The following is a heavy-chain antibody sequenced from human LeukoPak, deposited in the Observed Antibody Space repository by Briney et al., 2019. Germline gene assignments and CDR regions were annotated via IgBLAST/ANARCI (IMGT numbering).Heavy chain of an antibody. CDR2: IYYSGTT. CDR1: GGXVSRGSYY. D-gene: IGHD6-13*01. J-gene: IGHJ6*02. V-gene: IGHV4-61*01. CDR3: ARDISAAGSYYYSGMDV. Sequence: SETLSLTCTVSGGXVSRGSYYWSWIRQPPGKGLEWTGYIYYSGTTNYNPSLKSRVTISVDTSKNQFSLKLISVTAADTAVYYCARDISAAGSYYYSGMDVWGQGTTVTVSS.